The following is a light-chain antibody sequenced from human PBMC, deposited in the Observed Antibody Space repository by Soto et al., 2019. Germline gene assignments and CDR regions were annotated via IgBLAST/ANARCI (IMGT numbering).Light chain of an antibody. CDR1: QDISNY. J-gene: IGKJ5*01. CDR3: QHRGT. V-gene: IGKV1-33*01. CDR2: DAS. Sequence: DIQMTQSPSSLSASVGDRVTITCQASQDISNYLNWYQQKPGKAPKLLIYDASNLETGVPSRFSGSGSGTDFTFTISSLLPEDIATYYCQHRGTFGQGTRLEIK.